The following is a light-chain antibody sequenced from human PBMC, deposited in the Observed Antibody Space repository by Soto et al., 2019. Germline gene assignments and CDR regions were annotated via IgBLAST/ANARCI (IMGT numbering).Light chain of an antibody. CDR3: SSYAGSSTWV. CDR1: SSDVGGYNY. Sequence: QSAPTQPPSASGSPGQSATISCTGTSSDVGGYNYVSWYQQYPGKAPKLMIYEVSKRPSGVPDRFSGSKFGNTASLTVSGLQAEDEADYYCSSYAGSSTWVFGGGTKLTVL. J-gene: IGLJ2*01. V-gene: IGLV2-8*01. CDR2: EVS.